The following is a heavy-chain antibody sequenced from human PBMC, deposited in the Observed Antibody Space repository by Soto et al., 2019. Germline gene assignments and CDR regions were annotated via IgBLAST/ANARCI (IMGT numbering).Heavy chain of an antibody. D-gene: IGHD3-9*01. V-gene: IGHV1-18*01. Sequence: QVQLVQSGAEVKKPGASVKVSCKASGYTFTSYGISWVRQAPGQGLEWMGWISAYNGNTNYAQKLQGRVTMTTDTSTSTAYMELRSLKSDDTAVYYCARVNYDILTGYYTGFDYWGQGTLVTVSS. J-gene: IGHJ4*02. CDR3: ARVNYDILTGYYTGFDY. CDR2: ISAYNGNT. CDR1: GYTFTSYG.